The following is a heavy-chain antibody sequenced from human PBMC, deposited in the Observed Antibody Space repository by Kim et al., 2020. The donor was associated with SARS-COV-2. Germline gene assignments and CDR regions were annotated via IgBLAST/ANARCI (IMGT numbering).Heavy chain of an antibody. D-gene: IGHD5-12*01. CDR3: ARGTLIVATNHYYYYGMDV. CDR1: GGSFSGYY. V-gene: IGHV4-34*01. Sequence: TLSLTCAVYGGSFSGYYWSWIRPPPGKGLEWIGEINHSGSTNYNPSLKSRVTISVDTSKNQFSLKLSSVTAADTAVYYCARGTLIVATNHYYYYGMDVWGQGTTVTVSS. CDR2: INHSGST. J-gene: IGHJ6*02.